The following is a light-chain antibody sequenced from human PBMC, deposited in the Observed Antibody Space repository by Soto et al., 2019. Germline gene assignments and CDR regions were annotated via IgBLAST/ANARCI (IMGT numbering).Light chain of an antibody. Sequence: DIAMTQSPLSLPVTPGEPASISCRSSQSLLHSNAYNYLDWYLQRPVQSPQLLIYSACNLASGVSETFSGSESGTDFTLGISRVEAEDVGVYYCMQTLQTPYTLGQGTKLEIK. J-gene: IGKJ2*01. CDR2: SAC. V-gene: IGKV2-28*01. CDR3: MQTLQTPYT. CDR1: QSLLHSNAYNY.